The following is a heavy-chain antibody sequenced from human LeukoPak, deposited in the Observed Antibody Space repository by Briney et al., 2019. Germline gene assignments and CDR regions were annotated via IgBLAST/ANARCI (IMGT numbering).Heavy chain of an antibody. CDR1: GYSFTAYY. Sequence: ASVKVSCKASGYSFTAYYIHWVRQAPGQGLEWMGGIIPIFGTANYAQKFQGRVTITADESTSTAYMELSSLRSEDTAVYYCARYRLAVAGILDYWGQGTLVTVSS. CDR3: ARYRLAVAGILDY. J-gene: IGHJ4*02. D-gene: IGHD6-19*01. V-gene: IGHV1-69*13. CDR2: IIPIFGTA.